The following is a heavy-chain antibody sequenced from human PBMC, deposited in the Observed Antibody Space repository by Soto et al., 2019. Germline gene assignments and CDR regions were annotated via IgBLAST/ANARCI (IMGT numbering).Heavy chain of an antibody. D-gene: IGHD3-9*01. J-gene: IGHJ4*02. CDR2: INTANGNT. CDR1: GYPFSSYT. V-gene: IGHV1-3*04. Sequence: ASVKVSCKASGYPFSSYTIHWVRQAPGQGLEWMGWINTANGNTKYSQKVQGRVTFTRDTSGTTAYLELSSLRSEDTAVYYCARESYFNVMNCFDNWGQGTLVTVSS. CDR3: ARESYFNVMNCFDN.